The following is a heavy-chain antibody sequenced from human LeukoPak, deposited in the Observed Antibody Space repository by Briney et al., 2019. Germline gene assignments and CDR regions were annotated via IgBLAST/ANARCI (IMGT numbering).Heavy chain of an antibody. J-gene: IGHJ3*02. D-gene: IGHD6-13*01. Sequence: PSETLSLTCTVSGYSISSGYYWSWLRQPPGKGLEWIGYIYYSGSTNYNLSLKSRVTISVDTSKNQFSLKLSSVTAADTAVYYCARAQTRYSSSWYLRDDAFDTWGQGTMVTVSS. CDR3: ARAQTRYSSSWYLRDDAFDT. CDR2: IYYSGST. V-gene: IGHV4-61*01. CDR1: GYSISSGYY.